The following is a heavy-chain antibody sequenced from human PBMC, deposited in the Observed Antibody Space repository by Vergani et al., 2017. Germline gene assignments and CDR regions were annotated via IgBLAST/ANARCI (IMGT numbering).Heavy chain of an antibody. CDR3: ARAFGMTTVLGY. D-gene: IGHD4-17*01. CDR2: ISSSSSYI. J-gene: IGHJ4*02. Sequence: EVQLVESGGGLVKPGGSLRLSCAASGFTFSSYSMNWVRQAPGKGLEWVSSISSSSSYIYYADSVKGRFTISRDNAKNSLYLQMNRLRAEDTAVYYCARAFGMTTVLGYWGQGTLVTVSS. CDR1: GFTFSSYS. V-gene: IGHV3-21*01.